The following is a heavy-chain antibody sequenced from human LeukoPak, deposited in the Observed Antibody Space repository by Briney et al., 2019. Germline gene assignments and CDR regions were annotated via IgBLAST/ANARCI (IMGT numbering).Heavy chain of an antibody. CDR1: GFTFSSYS. CDR3: AREDGEECFDY. D-gene: IGHD3-3*01. J-gene: IGHJ4*02. CDR2: ISSSSSYI. Sequence: GGSLRLSCAPSGFTFSSYSMNWVRQAPGKGLEWVSSISSSSSYIYYADSVKGRFTIPRDNAKNSLYLQMNSLRAEDTAVYYCAREDGEECFDYWGQGTLVTVSS. V-gene: IGHV3-21*01.